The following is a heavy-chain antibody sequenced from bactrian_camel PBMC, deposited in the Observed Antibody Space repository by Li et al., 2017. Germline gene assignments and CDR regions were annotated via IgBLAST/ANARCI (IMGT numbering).Heavy chain of an antibody. J-gene: IGHJ6*01. CDR2: INSGGGP. D-gene: IGHD7*01. V-gene: IGHV3S42*01. CDR3: ATSLTDDWLRESGY. CDR1: GFTFSSYG. Sequence: VQLVESGGDLVQPGGSLTLSCTASGFTFSSYGMSWVRQAPGKGLEWVSVINSGGGPNYADSVKGRFTISRDNLQMNSLKSEDTGLYYCATSLTDDWLRESGYWGQGTQVTV.